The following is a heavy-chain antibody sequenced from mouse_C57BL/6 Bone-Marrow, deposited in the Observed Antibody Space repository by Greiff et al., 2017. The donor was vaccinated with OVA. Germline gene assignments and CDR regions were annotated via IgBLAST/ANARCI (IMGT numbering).Heavy chain of an antibody. J-gene: IGHJ4*01. CDR3: TSYDGYPYYYAMDY. CDR2: IRNKANNHAT. D-gene: IGHD2-3*01. V-gene: IGHV6-6*01. Sequence: EVKLVESGGGLVQPGGSMKLSCAASGFTFSDAWMDWVRQSPEKGLEWVAEIRNKANNHATYYAESVKGRFTISRDESKSSVYLQMNSLRAEDTGIYYCTSYDGYPYYYAMDYWGQGTSVTVSS. CDR1: GFTFSDAW.